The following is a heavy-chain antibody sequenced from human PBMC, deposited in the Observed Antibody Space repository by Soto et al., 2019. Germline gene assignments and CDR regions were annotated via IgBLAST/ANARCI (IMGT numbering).Heavy chain of an antibody. V-gene: IGHV1-18*04. Sequence: ASVKVSCKASGYPFTSYGISWVRQAPGQGLEWMGWISAYNGNTNYAQKLQGRVTMTTDTSTSTAYMELRSLRSDDTAVYYSARETTMGYYERSGDVGGALDIWGQGTMVTVSS. CDR3: ARETTMGYYERSGDVGGALDI. D-gene: IGHD3-22*01. J-gene: IGHJ3*02. CDR2: ISAYNGNT. CDR1: GYPFTSYG.